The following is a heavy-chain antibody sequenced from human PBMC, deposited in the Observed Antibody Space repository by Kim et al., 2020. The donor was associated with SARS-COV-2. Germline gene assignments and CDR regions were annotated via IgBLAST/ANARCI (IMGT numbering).Heavy chain of an antibody. D-gene: IGHD6-13*01. Sequence: GGSLRLSCAASGFSFSRYWMSWVRQAPGKGLEWVANIDQNGSKKFYLDSVKGRFTISRDNAKNSVYLQISSLRAEDRAVYYCAKEQSTTWSVGAYHYGMDVWGQGTTVTVSS. V-gene: IGHV3-7*01. CDR2: IDQNGSKK. CDR1: GFSFSRYW. CDR3: AKEQSTTWSVGAYHYGMDV. J-gene: IGHJ6*02.